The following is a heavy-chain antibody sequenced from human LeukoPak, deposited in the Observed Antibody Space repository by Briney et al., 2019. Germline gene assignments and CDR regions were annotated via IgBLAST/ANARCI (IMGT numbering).Heavy chain of an antibody. D-gene: IGHD1-26*01. J-gene: IGHJ4*02. CDR2: ISGSGTTT. CDR1: GFAFSSYA. CDR3: AKLGVGATAFDY. Sequence: GGSLRLSCAASGFAFSSYAMTWVRQAPGQGLDWVSAISGSGTTTYTADSVKGRFTISRDPSKNTLFLHMYSLRAEDTAVYYCAKLGVGATAFDYWGQGTLVTVSS. V-gene: IGHV3-23*01.